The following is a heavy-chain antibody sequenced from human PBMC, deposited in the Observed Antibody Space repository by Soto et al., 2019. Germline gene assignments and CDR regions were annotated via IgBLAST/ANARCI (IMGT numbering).Heavy chain of an antibody. Sequence: EVQLAESGGCLAQPGGSLRLSCAASGFTLSGYAMDWVRQPPGKGLESVSGISSNGVGTYYAKSVQGRFTISRDNSKNTVYLQVGSVRPEYMAVYYRARRARPDFYYMDVWGEGTTVTVSS. CDR1: GFTLSGYA. V-gene: IGHV3-64*01. CDR3: ARRARPDFYYMDV. CDR2: ISSNGVGT. D-gene: IGHD6-6*01. J-gene: IGHJ6*03.